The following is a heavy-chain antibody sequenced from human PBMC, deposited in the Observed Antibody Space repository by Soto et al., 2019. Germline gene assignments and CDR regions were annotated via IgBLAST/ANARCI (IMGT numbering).Heavy chain of an antibody. CDR2: ISAYNGNT. V-gene: IGHV1-18*01. J-gene: IGHJ4*02. Sequence: ASVKVSCKASCYTFTSYGISWVRQAPGQGLEWMGWISAYNGNTNYAQKLQGRVTMTTDTSTSTAYMELRSLRSDDTAVYYCARDSITRYYDSSGSNFDYWGQGTLVTVSS. CDR3: ARDSITRYYDSSGSNFDY. CDR1: CYTFTSYG. D-gene: IGHD3-22*01.